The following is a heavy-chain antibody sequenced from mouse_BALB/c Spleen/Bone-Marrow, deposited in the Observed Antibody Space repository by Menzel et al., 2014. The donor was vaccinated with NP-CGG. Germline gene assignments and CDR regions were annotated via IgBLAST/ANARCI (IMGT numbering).Heavy chain of an antibody. Sequence: QVQLQQSGAELVGPGSSVKISCESSGYVFSTYWINWVKQRPRQGLEWIGQIYPGDGDTDYNGKFKDKATLTADKSSNTAYMQLSSLTSEDSAVYFCARGGISVDYWGQGTALTVSS. CDR3: ARGGISVDY. J-gene: IGHJ2*01. V-gene: IGHV1-80*01. CDR1: GYVFSTYW. CDR2: IYPGDGDT.